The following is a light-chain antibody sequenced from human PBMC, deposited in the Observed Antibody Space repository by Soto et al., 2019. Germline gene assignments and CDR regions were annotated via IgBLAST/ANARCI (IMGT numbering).Light chain of an antibody. J-gene: IGKJ4*01. CDR1: QSVSSY. CDR2: DAS. CDR3: QQRSNWAPGLT. Sequence: EIVLTQSPATLSLSPGERATLSCRASQSVSSYLAWYQQKPGQAPRLLNYDASNRATGIPARFSGSGSGTDFSLTISSLEPEDFAVYYCQQRSNWAPGLTFGGGTKV. V-gene: IGKV3-11*01.